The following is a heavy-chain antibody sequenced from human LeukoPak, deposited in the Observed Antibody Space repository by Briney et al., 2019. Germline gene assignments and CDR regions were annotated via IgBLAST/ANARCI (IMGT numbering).Heavy chain of an antibody. CDR1: GFTFSSYG. V-gene: IGHV3-30*02. CDR3: AKDLTGYCSSTSCPRQKFDP. D-gene: IGHD2-2*01. Sequence: GGSLRLSCAASGFTFSSYGMHWVRQAPGKGLEWVAFIRYDGSNKYYADSVKGRFTISRDNSKNTLYLQMNSLRAEDTAVYYCAKDLTGYCSSTSCPRQKFDPWGQGTLVTVSS. J-gene: IGHJ5*02. CDR2: IRYDGSNK.